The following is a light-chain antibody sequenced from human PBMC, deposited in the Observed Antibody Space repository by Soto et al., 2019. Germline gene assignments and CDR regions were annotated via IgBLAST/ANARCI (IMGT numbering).Light chain of an antibody. CDR3: SSYAGSNNLV. V-gene: IGLV2-8*01. CDR2: EVS. J-gene: IGLJ2*01. CDR1: SSDVGGYNY. Sequence: QSALTQPPSASGSPGQSVTISCTGTSSDVGGYNYVSWYQQHPGKAPKLMIYEVSNRPSGVPDRFSGYKSGNTASLTVSGLQAEEEADYYCSSYAGSNNLVFGGGTKLTVL.